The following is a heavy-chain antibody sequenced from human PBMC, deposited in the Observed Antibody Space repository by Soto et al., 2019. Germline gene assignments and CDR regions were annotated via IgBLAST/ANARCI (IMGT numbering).Heavy chain of an antibody. CDR1: GGSFSGYY. D-gene: IGHD5-18*01. CDR2: INHSGST. V-gene: IGHV4-34*01. CDR3: ARRGGYPGYYYYYGMDV. J-gene: IGHJ6*02. Sequence: PSETLSLTCAVYGGSFSGYYWGWIRQPPGKGLEWIGEINHSGSTNYNPSLKSRVTISVDTSKNQFSLRLSSVTAADTAVYYCARRGGYPGYYYYYGMDVWGQGTTVTVSS.